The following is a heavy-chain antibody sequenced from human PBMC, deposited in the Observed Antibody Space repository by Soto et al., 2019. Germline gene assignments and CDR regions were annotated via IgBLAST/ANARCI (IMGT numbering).Heavy chain of an antibody. CDR1: GYTFTSYG. V-gene: IGHV1-18*01. Sequence: WASVKVSCKASGYTFTSYGISWVRQAPGRGLEWMGWISAYNGDTNYAQKLQDRVTMTTDTSTSTAYMELRSLRSDDTAVYYCARDSTPNSPETTFGGYWGQGTLVTVSS. CDR3: ARDSTPNSPETTFGGY. J-gene: IGHJ4*02. CDR2: ISAYNGDT. D-gene: IGHD3-10*02.